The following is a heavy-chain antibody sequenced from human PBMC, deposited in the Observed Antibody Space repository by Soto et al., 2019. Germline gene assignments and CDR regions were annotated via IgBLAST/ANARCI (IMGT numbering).Heavy chain of an antibody. V-gene: IGHV1-69*06. Sequence: QVQLVQSGAEVKMPGSSVNVSCKTSGGVFSTYVITWVRQAPGQGLEWMGQIVPIFGTVKYAQKFQGRVTLTADKGTRTAYMELSGLRFDDTADYYCVREGSHHSGNSGPWFDPCGQGSLVRDSS. CDR1: GGVFSTYV. CDR2: IVPIFGTV. CDR3: VREGSHHSGNSGPWFDP. J-gene: IGHJ5*02. D-gene: IGHD3-22*01.